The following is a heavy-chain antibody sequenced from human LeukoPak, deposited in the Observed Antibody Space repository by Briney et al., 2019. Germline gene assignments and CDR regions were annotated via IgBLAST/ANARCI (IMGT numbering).Heavy chain of an antibody. CDR3: ARSYSSGWYGWFDP. CDR1: GGSISIYY. Sequence: SETLSLTCTVSGGSISIYYWSWIRQPPGKGLEWIGYIYTNGSTTYNPPLKRRVTISVDPSKNQFSLKLRSVTAEDTAVYYCARSYSSGWYGWFDPWGQGTLVTVSS. CDR2: IYTNGST. D-gene: IGHD6-19*01. V-gene: IGHV4-4*09. J-gene: IGHJ5*02.